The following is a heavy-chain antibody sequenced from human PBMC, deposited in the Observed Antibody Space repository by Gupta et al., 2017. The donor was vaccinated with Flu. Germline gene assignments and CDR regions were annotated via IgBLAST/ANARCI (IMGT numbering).Heavy chain of an antibody. CDR1: GYSISSGYY. Sequence: QVQLQESGPGLVKPSETLSLTCAVSGYSISSGYYWGWIRQPPGKGLEWIGSMYHSGSTYNNPSLKSRVTISVDTSKNQFSLKLRSVTAADTAVYYCARSGSSWYHGFDYWGQGTLVTVSS. V-gene: IGHV4-38-2*01. CDR2: MYHSGST. J-gene: IGHJ4*02. D-gene: IGHD6-13*01. CDR3: ARSGSSWYHGFDY.